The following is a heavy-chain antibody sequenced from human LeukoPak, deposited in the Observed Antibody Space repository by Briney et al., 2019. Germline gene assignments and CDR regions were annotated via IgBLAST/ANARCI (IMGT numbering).Heavy chain of an antibody. V-gene: IGHV4-59*01. CDR2: ISYSGST. CDR3: ARDRGSSGDLDY. D-gene: IGHD6-19*01. Sequence: SETLSLTCTVSGGSISSYYWSWIRQPPGKGLEWIGYISYSGSTDYNPSLKSRVTISVDTSKNQFSLKVSSVTAADTAVYYCARDRGSSGDLDYWGQGTLVTVSS. J-gene: IGHJ4*02. CDR1: GGSISSYY.